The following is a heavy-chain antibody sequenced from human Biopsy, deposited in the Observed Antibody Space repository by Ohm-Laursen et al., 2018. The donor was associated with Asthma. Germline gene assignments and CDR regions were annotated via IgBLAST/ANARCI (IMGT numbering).Heavy chain of an antibody. J-gene: IGHJ3*02. D-gene: IGHD3-9*01. Sequence: ASSVKVSCKASGYNFISFAIHWVRQAPGQRLEWMGWINAGNGNTKYSQKFQGRVTITRDTSATTAYMELSSLRCEDTAVYYCARTYYDFLTGQVNDAFAMWGQGTMVTVSS. CDR2: INAGNGNT. CDR3: ARTYYDFLTGQVNDAFAM. V-gene: IGHV1-3*01. CDR1: GYNFISFA.